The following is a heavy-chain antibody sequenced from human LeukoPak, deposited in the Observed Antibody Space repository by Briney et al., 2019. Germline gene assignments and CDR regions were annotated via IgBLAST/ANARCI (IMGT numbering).Heavy chain of an antibody. D-gene: IGHD1-26*01. CDR1: GGSISSYY. CDR3: ARRATSGPPYYLDS. CDR2: IQYSGSN. J-gene: IGHJ4*02. Sequence: SETLSLTCTVSGGSISSYYWGWIRQPPGRGRGRSGYIQYSGSNNYNPSLKSRVTMSVDTPKHHFSLRLSSVTAADTAIYYCARRATSGPPYYLDSWGQGILVTVSS. V-gene: IGHV4-59*08.